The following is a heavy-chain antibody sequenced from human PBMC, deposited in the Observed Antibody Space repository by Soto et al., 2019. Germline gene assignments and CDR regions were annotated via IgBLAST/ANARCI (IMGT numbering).Heavy chain of an antibody. CDR1: GGSISSGGYY. CDR3: ATSRRGKGNWFDP. J-gene: IGHJ5*02. Sequence: SDTLSLTCTVSGGSISSGGYYWSWIRQHPGKGLEWIGYIYYSGSTYYNPSLKSRVTISVDTSKNQFSLKLSSVTAADTAVYYCATSRRGKGNWFDPWGQGTLVTVSS. V-gene: IGHV4-31*03. CDR2: IYYSGST.